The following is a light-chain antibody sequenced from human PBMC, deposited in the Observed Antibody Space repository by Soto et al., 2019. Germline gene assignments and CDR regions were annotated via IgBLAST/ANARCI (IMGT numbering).Light chain of an antibody. V-gene: IGLV4-69*01. CDR3: QTWGTGILV. CDR2: LNTDGSH. Sequence: QPVLTQSPSASASLGASVKLTCTLSSGHYNYVIAWHQQQPEKGPRYLMKLNTDGSHNKGDGIPDRFSGSSSGAERYLTISSLQSEDEADYYCQTWGTGILVFGGGTKLTVL. J-gene: IGLJ2*01. CDR1: SGHYNYV.